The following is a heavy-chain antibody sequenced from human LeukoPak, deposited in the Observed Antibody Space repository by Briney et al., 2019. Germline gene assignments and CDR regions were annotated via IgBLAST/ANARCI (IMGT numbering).Heavy chain of an antibody. CDR2: IKSRVSGGTT. Sequence: PGGPLRLSCAASGFTFTNAWMSWVRQAPGKGLEWVGRIKSRVSGGTTDYAAPVKGRFTISRDDSKNTLHLQMDSLRTEDTAVYYCTSDLPGGYSNYFDDWGQGTLVTVSS. D-gene: IGHD4-23*01. CDR1: GFTFTNAW. V-gene: IGHV3-15*01. J-gene: IGHJ4*02. CDR3: TSDLPGGYSNYFDD.